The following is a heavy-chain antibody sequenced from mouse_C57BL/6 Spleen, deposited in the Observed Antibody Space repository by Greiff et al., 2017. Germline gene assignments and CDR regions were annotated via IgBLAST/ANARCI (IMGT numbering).Heavy chain of an antibody. CDR1: GYTFTDYE. CDR2: IDPETGGT. J-gene: IGHJ4*01. D-gene: IGHD1-1*01. Sequence: QVQLQQSGAELVRPGASVTLSCKASGYTFTDYEMHWVKQTPVHGLEWIGAIDPETGGTAYNQKFKGKAILTADKSSSTAYMELRSLTAEDSAVYYCTRYGSSPYYDAMDYWGQGTSVTVSS. CDR3: TRYGSSPYYDAMDY. V-gene: IGHV1-15*01.